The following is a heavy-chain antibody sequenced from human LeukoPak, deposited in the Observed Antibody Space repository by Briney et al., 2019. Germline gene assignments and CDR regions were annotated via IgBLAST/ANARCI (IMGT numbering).Heavy chain of an antibody. Sequence: QPGGSLRLPCAASGFTFNNYAMNWVRQAPGKGLEWVSSISDGGASTYYADSVKGRFTISRDNSKNTLYLQMNSLRAEDAAIYYCARGGHYYDSSGYSLPDYWGQGMLVTVSS. D-gene: IGHD3-22*01. CDR3: ARGGHYYDSSGYSLPDY. CDR2: ISDGGAST. J-gene: IGHJ4*02. V-gene: IGHV3-23*01. CDR1: GFTFNNYA.